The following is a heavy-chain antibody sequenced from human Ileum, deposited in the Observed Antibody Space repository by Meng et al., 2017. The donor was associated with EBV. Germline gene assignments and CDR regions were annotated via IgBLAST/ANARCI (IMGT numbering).Heavy chain of an antibody. CDR2: IYYSGNT. D-gene: IGHD3-10*01. CDR1: GGSVSSGSYY. J-gene: IGHJ4*02. CDR3: ARWPRSITATGGIEH. Sequence: QVQVQESGPGLVKPAETLSLTCTVSGGSVSSGSYYWTWIRQPPGKTLEWLGFIYYSGNTNYNPSLKGRVTLSIDMSKNQFSLNLTSVTAADTAVYYCARWPRSITATGGIEHWGQGTLVTVSS. V-gene: IGHV4-61*01.